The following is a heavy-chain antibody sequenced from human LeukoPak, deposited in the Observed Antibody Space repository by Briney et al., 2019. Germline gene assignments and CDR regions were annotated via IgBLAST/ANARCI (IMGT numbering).Heavy chain of an antibody. D-gene: IGHD3-10*01. V-gene: IGHV1-46*01. J-gene: IGHJ4*02. Sequence: ASVKVSCKASGGTFSSYAISWVRQAPGQGLEWMGIINPSGGSTSYAQKFQGRVTMTRDTSTSTVYMELSSLRSDDTAVYYCARVLGYYYGSGSYYNVGYFDYWGQGTLVTVSS. CDR2: INPSGGST. CDR1: GGTFSSYA. CDR3: ARVLGYYYGSGSYYNVGYFDY.